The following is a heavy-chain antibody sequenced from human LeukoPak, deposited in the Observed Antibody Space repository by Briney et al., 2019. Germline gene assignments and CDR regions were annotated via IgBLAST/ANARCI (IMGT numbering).Heavy chain of an antibody. D-gene: IGHD3-10*01. CDR3: GKVIHDSGSYFHRPSFDF. Sequence: PGGSLRLSCAASGFTFSSYGMHWVRQAPGKGLEWVAVISYDGRNKYYADSVKGRFTVSRDNSENTLYLQMNSLRAEDTAVYYCGKVIHDSGSYFHRPSFDFWGQGTLVTVSS. V-gene: IGHV3-30*18. CDR1: GFTFSSYG. CDR2: ISYDGRNK. J-gene: IGHJ4*02.